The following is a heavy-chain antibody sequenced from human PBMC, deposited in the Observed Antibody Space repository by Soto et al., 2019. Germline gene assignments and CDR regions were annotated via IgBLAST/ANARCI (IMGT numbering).Heavy chain of an antibody. CDR1: GGSFSGYY. V-gene: IGHV4-34*01. CDR2: INHSGST. J-gene: IGHJ6*02. D-gene: IGHD6-6*01. CDR3: ARFRIAAPYGMDA. Sequence: SETLSLTCAVYGGSFSGYYWSWIRQPPGKGLEWIGEINHSGSTNYNPSLKSRVTISVDTSKNQFSLKLSSVTAADTAVYYCARFRIAAPYGMDAWGQGTTVTVSS.